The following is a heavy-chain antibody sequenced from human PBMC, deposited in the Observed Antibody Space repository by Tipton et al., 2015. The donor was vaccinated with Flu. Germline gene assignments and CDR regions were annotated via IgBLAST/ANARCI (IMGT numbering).Heavy chain of an antibody. CDR3: ARLGFGGWHLGRTVHFDY. CDR2: INHSGST. V-gene: IGHV4-34*01. Sequence: TLSLTCAVYGGSFSGYYWSWIRQPPGKGLEWIGEINHSGSTNYNPSLKSRVTISVDTFKNQFSLKLSSVTAADTAVYYCARLGFGGWHLGRTVHFDYWGQGTLVTVSS. J-gene: IGHJ4*02. CDR1: GGSFSGYY. D-gene: IGHD6-19*01.